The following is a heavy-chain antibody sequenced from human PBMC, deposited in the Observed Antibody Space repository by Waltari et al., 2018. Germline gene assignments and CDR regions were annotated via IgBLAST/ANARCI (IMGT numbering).Heavy chain of an antibody. D-gene: IGHD6-6*01. Sequence: QLQLQASGPGLVKPSATLSFTCTVSGGSISSSSYYSGWIRHPPGKGREWIGSIYYSGSTYYNPSLKSRVTISVDTSKNQFSLKLSSVTAADTAVYYCARVTARPYYYYYGMDVWGQGTTVTVSS. CDR2: IYYSGST. CDR1: GGSISSSSYY. CDR3: ARVTARPYYYYYGMDV. V-gene: IGHV4-39*07. J-gene: IGHJ6*02.